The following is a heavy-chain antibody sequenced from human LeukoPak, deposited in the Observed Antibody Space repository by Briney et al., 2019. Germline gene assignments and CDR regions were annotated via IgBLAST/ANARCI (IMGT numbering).Heavy chain of an antibody. V-gene: IGHV4-61*01. CDR2: ISYSGST. Sequence: SGTLSLTCTVSGGSISSGSYYWSWIRQPPGKGLEWMGYISYSGSTNYNPSLKSRVTMSVDTSTNQFSLKLTSVTAADTAVYYCANRWGGGSPYDAFDIWGQGTMVTVSS. CDR1: GGSISSGSYY. CDR3: ANRWGGGSPYDAFDI. J-gene: IGHJ3*02. D-gene: IGHD2-15*01.